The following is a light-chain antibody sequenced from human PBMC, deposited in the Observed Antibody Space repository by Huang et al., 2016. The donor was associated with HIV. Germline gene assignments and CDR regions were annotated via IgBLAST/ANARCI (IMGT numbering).Light chain of an antibody. V-gene: IGKV3-15*01. CDR1: QSVSRN. J-gene: IGKJ2*01. CDR3: QQYNNWPPMYT. CDR2: GAS. Sequence: EIVLTQSPATRSMSPGQRATLSCRASQSVSRNLAWFQQKPGQAPRLLIYGASTRATGIPARFSGSGSGTEFTLTISSLQSEDFAVYYCQQYNNWPPMYTFGQGPKLEV.